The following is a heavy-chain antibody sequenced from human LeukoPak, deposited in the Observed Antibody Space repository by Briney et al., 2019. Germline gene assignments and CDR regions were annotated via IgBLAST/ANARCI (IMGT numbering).Heavy chain of an antibody. Sequence: GESLKISCKGSRYRYSDYWIGWVRQMPGKRLEWMGIIYGGDSETRYSPSLQGQVTISADKSINTAYLQWSSLKASDTAMYYCARTTTYSSGWYGAYWGQGTLVTVCS. V-gene: IGHV5-51*01. CDR2: IYGGDSET. D-gene: IGHD6-19*01. CDR1: RYRYSDYW. CDR3: ARTTTYSSGWYGAY. J-gene: IGHJ4*02.